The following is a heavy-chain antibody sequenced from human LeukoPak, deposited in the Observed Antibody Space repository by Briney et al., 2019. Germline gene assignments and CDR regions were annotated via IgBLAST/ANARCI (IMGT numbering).Heavy chain of an antibody. CDR3: ARKRASEGDFDY. V-gene: IGHV4-30-4*01. Sequence: SETLSLTCTVSGGSITRGDYYWSWIRQPPGKGLEWIGYIYSSGSTYYNPSLESRLSISADTSKNQFSLKLSSVTAADTAVYYCARKRASEGDFDYWGQGTLVTVSS. J-gene: IGHJ4*02. CDR2: IYSSGST. CDR1: GGSITRGDYY. D-gene: IGHD2-2*01.